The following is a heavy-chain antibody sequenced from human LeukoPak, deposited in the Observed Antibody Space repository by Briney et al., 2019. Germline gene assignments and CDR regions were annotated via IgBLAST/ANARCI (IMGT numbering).Heavy chain of an antibody. D-gene: IGHD6-13*01. V-gene: IGHV4-59*01. CDR3: AGYSSSWSYWFDP. J-gene: IGHJ5*02. CDR2: IYYSGST. CDR1: GGSISSYY. Sequence: SETLSLTCTVSGGSISSYYWSWIRQPPGKGLEWIGYIYYSGSTNYNPSLKSRVTISVDTSKNQFSLKLSSVTAADTAVYYCAGYSSSWSYWFDPWGQGTLVTVSS.